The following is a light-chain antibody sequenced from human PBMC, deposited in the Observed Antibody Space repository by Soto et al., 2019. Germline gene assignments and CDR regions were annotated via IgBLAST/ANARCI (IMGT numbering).Light chain of an antibody. CDR3: QQYDSYPYT. CDR2: KAS. J-gene: IGKJ2*01. CDR1: QSISTW. V-gene: IGKV1-5*03. Sequence: DIQMTQSPSTLPASVGDRVTITCRASQSISTWLAWYQQQPGKDPKLLIYKASSLQSGVPSRFSGSGSGTQFTLTINTLQPDDFATYYCQQYDSYPYTFGQGTKLEIK.